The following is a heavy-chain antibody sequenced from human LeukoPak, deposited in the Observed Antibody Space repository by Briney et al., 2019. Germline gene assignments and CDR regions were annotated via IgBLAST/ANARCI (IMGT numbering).Heavy chain of an antibody. J-gene: IGHJ4*02. D-gene: IGHD3-10*01. V-gene: IGHV4-39*07. CDR1: GGSISSSSYY. Sequence: SETLSLTCTVSGGSISSSSYYWGWIRQPPGKGLEWIGSIYYSGSTYYNPSLKSRVTISVDTSKNQFSLKLTSVTAADTALYYCARAPGSFDYWGQGTLVTVSS. CDR2: IYYSGST. CDR3: ARAPGSFDY.